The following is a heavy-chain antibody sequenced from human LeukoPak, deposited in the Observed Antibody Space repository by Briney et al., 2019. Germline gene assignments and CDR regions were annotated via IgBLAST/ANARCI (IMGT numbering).Heavy chain of an antibody. V-gene: IGHV3-7*01. CDR2: INQGGNTV. Sequence: GGSLRPSCAASGLRFTSYWMSWVRQAPGKGLEWVANINQGGNTVNYVDSVEGRVSISRDNANNALFLQMHSLRFEDTAIYYCATTFPYCGDGTCKLGGQGAQVTVSS. J-gene: IGHJ4*02. CDR3: ATTFPYCGDGTCKL. CDR1: GLRFTSYW. D-gene: IGHD2-15*01.